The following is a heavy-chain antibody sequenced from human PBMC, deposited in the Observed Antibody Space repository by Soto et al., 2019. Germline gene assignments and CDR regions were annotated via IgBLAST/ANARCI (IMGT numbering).Heavy chain of an antibody. Sequence: VQLVESGGGLVQPGGSLRLSCAASGFAFGSYWMHWVRQAPGKGLVWVSRISQDGAIATQADSVKGRFTISRDNAKNTLFLQMNSLRADDKAVYYCLRDQRHWNEFAAQWGQGTLVTVSS. V-gene: IGHV3-74*01. CDR1: GFAFGSYW. CDR3: LRDQRHWNEFAAQ. J-gene: IGHJ4*02. D-gene: IGHD1-1*01. CDR2: ISQDGAIA.